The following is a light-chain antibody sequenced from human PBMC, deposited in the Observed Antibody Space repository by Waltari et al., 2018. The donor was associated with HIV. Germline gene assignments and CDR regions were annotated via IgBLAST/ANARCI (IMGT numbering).Light chain of an antibody. CDR3: QQYYSTPT. J-gene: IGKJ1*01. CDR1: KSVLYSSNNKNY. Sequence: DIVMTQSPDSLVVSLGDRATLTCKSSKSVLYSSNNKNYLAWYQQKPGQPPKLLIYWASTRESGVPDRFSGSGSGTDFTLTISSLQAEDVAVYYCQQYYSTPTFGQGTKVEIK. V-gene: IGKV4-1*01. CDR2: WAS.